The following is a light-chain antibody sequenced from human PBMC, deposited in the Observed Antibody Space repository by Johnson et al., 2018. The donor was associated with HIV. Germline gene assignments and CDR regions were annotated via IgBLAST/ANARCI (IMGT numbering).Light chain of an antibody. CDR2: ENN. Sequence: QSVLTQPPSVSAAPGQKVTISCSGSSSNIGNNYVSWYQQLPGTAPKLLIYENNKRPSGIPDRFSGSKSGTSATLGITGLQTGDEADYYCGTRDSSLNSYVFGTGTKVTVL. J-gene: IGLJ1*01. V-gene: IGLV1-51*02. CDR3: GTRDSSLNSYV. CDR1: SSNIGNNY.